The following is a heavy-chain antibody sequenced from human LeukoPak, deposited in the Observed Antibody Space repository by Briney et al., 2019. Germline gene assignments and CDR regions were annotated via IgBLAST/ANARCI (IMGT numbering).Heavy chain of an antibody. D-gene: IGHD6-19*01. V-gene: IGHV1-2*02. Sequence: ASVKVSCKASGYTFTGYYMHWVRQAPGQGLEWTGWINPNSGGTNYAQKFQGRVTMTRDTSINTAYMELSRLRSDDTAVYYCARDREGAIAVAGYYFDYWGQGTLVAVSS. J-gene: IGHJ4*02. CDR3: ARDREGAIAVAGYYFDY. CDR2: INPNSGGT. CDR1: GYTFTGYY.